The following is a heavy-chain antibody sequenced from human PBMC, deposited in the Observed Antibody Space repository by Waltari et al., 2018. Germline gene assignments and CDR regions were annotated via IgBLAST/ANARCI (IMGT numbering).Heavy chain of an antibody. D-gene: IGHD3-22*01. J-gene: IGHJ3*02. CDR1: GFTFSGST. CDR2: IVVGSGKR. CDR3: AAGPNYYDTSGFAFDI. Sequence: QMQLVQSGPEVKKTGTSVKVSCKASGFTFSGSTVQWVRQARGQRLEWIGWIVVGSGKRNYAQKFQERVTITRDMSTRTAYMELSSLRSEDTAVYYCAAGPNYYDTSGFAFDIWGLGTMVTVSS. V-gene: IGHV1-58*01.